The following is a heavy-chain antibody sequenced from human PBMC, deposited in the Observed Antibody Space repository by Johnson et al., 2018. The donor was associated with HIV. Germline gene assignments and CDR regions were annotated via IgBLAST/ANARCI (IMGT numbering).Heavy chain of an antibody. CDR3: AKDLYYYDSSGYFAFDI. J-gene: IGHJ3*02. CDR2: ISWNSGSI. CDR1: GFTFSDYY. Sequence: VQLVESGGGLVKPGGSLRLSCAVSGFTFSDYYMSWIRQAPGKGLEWVSGISWNSGSIGYADSVKGRFTISRDNAKNSLYLQMNSLRAEDTALYYCAKDLYYYDSSGYFAFDIWGQGTMVTVSS. D-gene: IGHD3-22*01. V-gene: IGHV3-9*01.